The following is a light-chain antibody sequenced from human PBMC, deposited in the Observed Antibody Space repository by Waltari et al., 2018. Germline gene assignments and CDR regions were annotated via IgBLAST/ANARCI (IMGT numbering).Light chain of an antibody. CDR1: NNNVGYEG. V-gene: IGLV10-54*04. CDR2: RNN. CDR3: SAWDRSLSAWV. Sequence: QAGLTQPPSVSKDLRQTATLTCTGNNNNVGYEGATWLQQHQGHPPKLLFYRNNTRPSGISERFSASRSGSTASLTITGLQPEDEADYYCSAWDRSLSAWVFGGGTKLTVL. J-gene: IGLJ3*02.